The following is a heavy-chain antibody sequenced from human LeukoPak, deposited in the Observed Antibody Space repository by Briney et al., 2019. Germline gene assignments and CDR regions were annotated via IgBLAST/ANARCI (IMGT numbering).Heavy chain of an antibody. J-gene: IGHJ4*02. Sequence: ASVKVSCKASGYTFTSYAMNWVRQAPGQGLEWMGWINTNTGNPTYAQGFTGRFVFSLDTSVSTAYLQISSLKAEDTAVYYCAREGCTNDVCYYYFGYWGQGTLVTVSS. CDR2: INTNTGNP. V-gene: IGHV7-4-1*02. CDR3: AREGCTNDVCYYYFGY. CDR1: GYTFTSYA. D-gene: IGHD2-8*01.